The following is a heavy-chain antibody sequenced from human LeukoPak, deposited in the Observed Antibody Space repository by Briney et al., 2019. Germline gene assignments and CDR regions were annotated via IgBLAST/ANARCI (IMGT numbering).Heavy chain of an antibody. CDR1: GFTFSSYG. CDR3: VPGGLAVSGIDY. D-gene: IGHD6-19*01. V-gene: IGHV3-33*03. J-gene: IGHJ4*02. CDR2: IWYDGSNK. Sequence: GGSLRLSCAASGFTFSSYGMHWVRQAPGKGLEWVAVIWYDGSNKYYADSVKGRFTISRDNTKSSLYLQLNSLRAEDTAVYYCVPGGLAVSGIDYWGQGALVTVSS.